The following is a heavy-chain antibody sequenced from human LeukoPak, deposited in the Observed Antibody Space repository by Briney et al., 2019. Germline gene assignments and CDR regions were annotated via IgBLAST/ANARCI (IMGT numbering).Heavy chain of an antibody. CDR2: IYYTGST. V-gene: IGHV4-59*01. D-gene: IGHD2-2*01. CDR1: GASIRSSY. J-gene: IGHJ2*01. Sequence: SETLSLTCTVSGASIRSSYWSWIRQPPGKGLEWIGCIYYTGSTNYNPSLKSRVTTSLDTSKNQFSLKLTSVTAADTAMYYCARDVVVVPAGRRYFDLWGRGTLVTVSS. CDR3: ARDVVVVPAGRRYFDL.